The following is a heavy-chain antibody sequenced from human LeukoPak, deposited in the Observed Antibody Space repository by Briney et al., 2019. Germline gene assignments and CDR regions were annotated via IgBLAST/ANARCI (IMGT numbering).Heavy chain of an antibody. CDR3: AEDPVGATLLASYFDY. CDR1: GLSFSSCA. CDR2: VSDDGNSR. D-gene: IGHD1-26*01. J-gene: IGHJ4*02. V-gene: IGHV3-23*01. Sequence: PGGSLRLSCAASGLSFSSCAMSWVRQAPGKGPQWVSGVSDDGNSRYYADSLKGRFTISRDNSKNTLYLQMNSLRAEDTAVYYCAEDPVGATLLASYFDYWGQGTLVTVSS.